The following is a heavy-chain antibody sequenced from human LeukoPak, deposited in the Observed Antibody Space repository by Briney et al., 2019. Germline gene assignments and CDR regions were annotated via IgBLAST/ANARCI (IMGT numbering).Heavy chain of an antibody. CDR2: IKQDGSEK. V-gene: IGHV3-7*01. Sequence: GGSLRLSCAASGFTFSSYWMSWVRQAPGKGLEWVANIKQDGSEKYYVDSVKGRFTISRDNAKNSLYLQMNSLRAEDTAVYYCARDRIVATTSGYYYYMDVWGKGTTVTVSS. J-gene: IGHJ6*03. CDR3: ARDRIVATTSGYYYYMDV. CDR1: GFTFSSYW. D-gene: IGHD5-12*01.